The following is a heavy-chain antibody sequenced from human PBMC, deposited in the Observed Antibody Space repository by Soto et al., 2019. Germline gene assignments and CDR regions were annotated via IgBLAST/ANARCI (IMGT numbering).Heavy chain of an antibody. V-gene: IGHV4-59*01. CDR3: ATSTGYSSRWYYFDY. CDR1: GGSISSYY. D-gene: IGHD6-13*01. J-gene: IGHJ4*02. Sequence: PSETLSLTCTVSGGSISSYYWSWIRQPPGKGLEWIGYIYYSGSTNYNPSLKSRVTISVDTSKNQFSLKLSSVTAADTAVYYCATSTGYSSRWYYFDYWGQGTLVTVSS. CDR2: IYYSGST.